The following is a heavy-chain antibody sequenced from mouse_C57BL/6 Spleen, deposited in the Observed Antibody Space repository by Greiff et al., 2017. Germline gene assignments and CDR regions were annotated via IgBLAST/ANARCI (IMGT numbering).Heavy chain of an antibody. CDR1: GYTFTDYN. CDR2: INPNNGGT. V-gene: IGHV1-22*01. CDR3: ASLGYYDYGAMDY. J-gene: IGHJ4*01. Sequence: VQLQQSGPELVKPGASVKMSCKASGYTFTDYNMHWVKQSHGKSLEWIGYINPNNGGTSYNQKFKGKATLTVTKSSSTAYMELRSLTSEDSAVYYCASLGYYDYGAMDYWGQGTSVTVSS. D-gene: IGHD1-1*02.